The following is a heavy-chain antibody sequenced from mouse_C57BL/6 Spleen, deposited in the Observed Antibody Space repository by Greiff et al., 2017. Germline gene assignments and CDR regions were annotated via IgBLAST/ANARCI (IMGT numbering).Heavy chain of an antibody. Sequence: EVKLVESGGDLVKPGGSLKLSCAASGFTFSSYGMSWVRQTPDKRLEWVATISSGGSYTYYPDSVKGRFTISRDNAKNTLYLQMSSVNSEDTAMDYCARDDGSSSRYFDVWGTVTTVTVSS. D-gene: IGHD1-1*01. CDR3: ARDDGSSSRYFDV. CDR1: GFTFSSYG. J-gene: IGHJ1*03. V-gene: IGHV5-6*01. CDR2: ISSGGSYT.